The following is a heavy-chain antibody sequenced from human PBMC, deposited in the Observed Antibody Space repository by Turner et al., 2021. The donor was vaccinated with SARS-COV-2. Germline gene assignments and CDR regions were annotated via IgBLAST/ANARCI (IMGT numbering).Heavy chain of an antibody. J-gene: IGHJ4*02. CDR1: GFTFSSYG. D-gene: IGHD4-4*01. Sequence: QVQLVESGGGVVQPGWSRRWSCAVSGFTFSSYGMHWFRQAPGKGLEWVAVTSYDGSNKYYADSVKGRFTISRDNSKNTLYLQMNILRAEDTAVYYCAKQQGLYSNPMYYFDYWGQGTLVTVSS. V-gene: IGHV3-30*18. CDR2: TSYDGSNK. CDR3: AKQQGLYSNPMYYFDY.